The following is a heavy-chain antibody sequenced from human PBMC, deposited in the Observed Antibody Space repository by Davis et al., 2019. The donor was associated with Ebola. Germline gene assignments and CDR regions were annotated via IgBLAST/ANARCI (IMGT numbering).Heavy chain of an antibody. D-gene: IGHD1-1*01. CDR3: ARATGSLYFDS. V-gene: IGHV4-61*01. Sequence: PSETLSLTCTVSGGPVSSGSHYWSWIRQPPGKGLEWIGHAYYSGTTNYNPSLKSRVTISVDTSKRQFSLKLTSVTAADTAVLYCARATGSLYFDSWGQGILVTVSS. CDR1: GGPVSSGSHY. J-gene: IGHJ4*02. CDR2: AYYSGTT.